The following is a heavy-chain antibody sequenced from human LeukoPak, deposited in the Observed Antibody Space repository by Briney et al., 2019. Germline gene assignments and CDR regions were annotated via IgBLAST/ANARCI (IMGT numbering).Heavy chain of an antibody. CDR3: ARVYGYYDNSGYYPYFDY. CDR1: GITFSSYW. CDR2: IKQDGSEK. D-gene: IGHD3-22*01. J-gene: IGHJ4*02. Sequence: PGGSLRLSCAASGITFSSYWMSWVRQAPGKGLEWVANIKQDGSEKYYVDSVKGRFTISRDNAKNSLYLEMNSLRDEDTAVYYCARVYGYYDNSGYYPYFDYWGQGTLVTVSS. V-gene: IGHV3-7*01.